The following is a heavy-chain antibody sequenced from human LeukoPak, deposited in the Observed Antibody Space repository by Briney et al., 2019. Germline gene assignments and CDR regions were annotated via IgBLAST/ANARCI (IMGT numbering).Heavy chain of an antibody. CDR3: AGSDTTGYTPREWDYWYFDL. CDR1: RFTFSTYW. D-gene: IGHD1-1*01. V-gene: IGHV3-21*01. J-gene: IGHJ2*01. CDR2: ISTGSSYI. Sequence: GGSLRLSCAASRFTFSTYWMSWVRQAPGKGLEWVSSISTGSSYIYSADSVKGRFTISRDNAKNSLYLQLNSLRAEDTAVYYCAGSDTTGYTPREWDYWYFDLWGRGTLVTVSS.